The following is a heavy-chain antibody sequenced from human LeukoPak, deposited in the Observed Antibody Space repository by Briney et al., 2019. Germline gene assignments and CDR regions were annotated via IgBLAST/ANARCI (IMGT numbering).Heavy chain of an antibody. CDR1: GSTLSSYS. CDR3: ARSEHSSSSFDY. Sequence: GGSLRLSCAASGSTLSSYSMNWVRQAPGKGLEWVSYISSSSTHIYYADSVKGRFTISRDNARNSLYLQMNSLRAEDTAIYYCARSEHSSSSFDYWGQGTLVTVSS. CDR2: ISSSSTHI. D-gene: IGHD6-6*01. V-gene: IGHV3-21*01. J-gene: IGHJ4*02.